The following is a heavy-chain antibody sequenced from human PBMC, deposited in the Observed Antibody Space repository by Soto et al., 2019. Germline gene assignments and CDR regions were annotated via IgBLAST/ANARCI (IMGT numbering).Heavy chain of an antibody. CDR2: IHYSGTT. D-gene: IGHD3-22*01. CDR3: ARPYESGGFYYGFDY. CDR1: GVSIDSSRYY. Sequence: QLQVQESGPGLVKPSETLSLTCTVSGVSIDSSRYYWGWIRQPPGKGLEWIGNIHYSGTTYYNPSLKSRVIISVYTSKNQFSLRLNSVTAADTAVYYCARPYESGGFYYGFDYWGQGTPVTVSS. V-gene: IGHV4-39*01. J-gene: IGHJ4*02.